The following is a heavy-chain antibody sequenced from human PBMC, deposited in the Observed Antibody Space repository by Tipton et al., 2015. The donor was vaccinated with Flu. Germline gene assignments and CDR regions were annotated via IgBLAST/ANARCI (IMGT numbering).Heavy chain of an antibody. CDR1: GGSMGTFH. Sequence: LRLSCTVSGGSMGTFHWSWIRQPPGKGLEWIGYISDSGTSTYNPSLNSRAIISLDMSKRQFSLKVTSVTAADTAVYYCARREGYHDSSHFPPHFDYWGQGTLVIVSS. D-gene: IGHD3-22*01. CDR3: ARREGYHDSSHFPPHFDY. J-gene: IGHJ4*02. V-gene: IGHV4-59*08. CDR2: ISDSGTS.